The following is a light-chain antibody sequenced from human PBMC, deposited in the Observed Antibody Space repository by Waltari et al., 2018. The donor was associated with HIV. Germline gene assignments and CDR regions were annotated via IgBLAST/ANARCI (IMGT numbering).Light chain of an antibody. Sequence: EIVLTQSPATLSLSPGERATLSCRASQSISASLARYQQKAGQAPRLLIFDASNGAAGSPVRFSGSGSGTDFSLTISSLEPDDFAVYYCQHHYTWRGFTFGPGTTVDFK. CDR2: DAS. V-gene: IGKV3-11*01. J-gene: IGKJ3*01. CDR1: QSISAS. CDR3: QHHYTWRGFT.